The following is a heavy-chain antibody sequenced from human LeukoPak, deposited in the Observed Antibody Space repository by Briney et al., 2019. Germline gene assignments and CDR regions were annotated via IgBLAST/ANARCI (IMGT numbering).Heavy chain of an antibody. CDR1: GGSFSGYY. V-gene: IGHV4-34*01. Sequence: SETLSLTCAVYGGSFSGYYWSWIRQPPGKGLEWIGEINHSGSTNYNPSLKSRVTISVDTSKNQFSLKLSSVTAADTAVYYCARVPSTGAFDIWGQGTMVTVSS. CDR2: INHSGST. CDR3: ARVPSTGAFDI. J-gene: IGHJ3*02.